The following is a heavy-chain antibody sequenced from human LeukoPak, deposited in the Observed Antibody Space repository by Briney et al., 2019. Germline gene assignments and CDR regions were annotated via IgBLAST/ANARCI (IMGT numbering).Heavy chain of an antibody. CDR1: GYTFTSYG. J-gene: IGHJ4*02. Sequence: SVKVSCKASGYTFTSYGINWVQQAPGQGLEWMGWISAYNGNTNYAQKLQGRVTMTTDTSTSTAYMELRSLRSDDTAVYYCANTKGTQYDYWGQGTLVTVSS. D-gene: IGHD5-24*01. CDR2: ISAYNGNT. V-gene: IGHV1-18*01. CDR3: ANTKGTQYDY.